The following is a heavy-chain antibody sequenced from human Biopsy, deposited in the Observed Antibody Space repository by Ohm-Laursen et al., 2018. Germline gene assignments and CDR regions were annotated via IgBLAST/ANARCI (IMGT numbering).Heavy chain of an antibody. D-gene: IGHD1-26*01. CDR2: IYYTGHT. V-gene: IGHV4-59*01. CDR3: ARDALGGGSYRFFY. Sequence: SQTLSLTCTVSGGSIKSYYWNWIRQSPGKGLEWIGFIYYTGHTNYNPSLKSRATISVDTSKNQFSLKVISVTAADTAVYYCARDALGGGSYRFFYWGQGSLVTVSS. J-gene: IGHJ4*02. CDR1: GGSIKSYY.